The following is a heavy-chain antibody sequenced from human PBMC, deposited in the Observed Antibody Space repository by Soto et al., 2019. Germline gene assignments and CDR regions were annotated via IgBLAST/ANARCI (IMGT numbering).Heavy chain of an antibody. J-gene: IGHJ4*02. CDR2: ISNSGHSA. CDR3: ARVTVYGGKLFDY. CDR1: GFTFSSYA. D-gene: IGHD2-15*01. Sequence: SGGSLRLSCAASGFTFSSYAMNWVRQAPGKGLEWISVISNSGHSAYYADSVKGRFTISRDNSKNSLYLQMNSLRDEDTAVYYCARVTVYGGKLFDYWGQGTLVTVSS. V-gene: IGHV3-23*01.